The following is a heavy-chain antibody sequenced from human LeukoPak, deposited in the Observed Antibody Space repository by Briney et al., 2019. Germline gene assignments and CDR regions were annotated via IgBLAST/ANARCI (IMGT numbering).Heavy chain of an antibody. V-gene: IGHV3-23*01. Sequence: GGSLRVSCAASGFTFSSYAMSWVRQAPGKGLEWVSGISGGGDSTYYADSVKGRFTISRDNSKNTLYLQMNSLRAEDTAIYYCAKDYTKGVGATDYWGHGTLVTVSS. CDR1: GFTFSSYA. D-gene: IGHD1-26*01. CDR3: AKDYTKGVGATDY. CDR2: ISGGGDST. J-gene: IGHJ4*01.